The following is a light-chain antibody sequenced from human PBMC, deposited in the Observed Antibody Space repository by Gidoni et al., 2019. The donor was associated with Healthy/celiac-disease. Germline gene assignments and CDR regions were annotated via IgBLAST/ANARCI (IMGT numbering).Light chain of an antibody. J-gene: IGKJ2*01. CDR3: QQSYSTPYT. CDR1: QSISSY. CDR2: AAS. V-gene: IGKV1-39*01. Sequence: DIQMTQPPSSRSASVGDRVTITCRASQSISSYLNWYQQKLGKAPKLQIYAASSLQSGVPERFSGRGSGTDYTLTSRSLQPEGFATYYCQQSYSTPYTFGQGTKLEIK.